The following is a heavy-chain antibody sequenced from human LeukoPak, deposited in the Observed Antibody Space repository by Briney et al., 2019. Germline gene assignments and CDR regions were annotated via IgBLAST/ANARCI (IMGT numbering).Heavy chain of an antibody. Sequence: ASVKVSCKASGGTFSSYAISWVRQAPGQGLEWMGRIIPIFGTANYAQKFQGRVTITTDESTSTAYMELSSLRSEDTAVYYCARDRDYYDTSQDAFDIWGQGTMVTVSS. V-gene: IGHV1-69*05. CDR2: IIPIFGTA. D-gene: IGHD3-22*01. CDR1: GGTFSSYA. J-gene: IGHJ3*02. CDR3: ARDRDYYDTSQDAFDI.